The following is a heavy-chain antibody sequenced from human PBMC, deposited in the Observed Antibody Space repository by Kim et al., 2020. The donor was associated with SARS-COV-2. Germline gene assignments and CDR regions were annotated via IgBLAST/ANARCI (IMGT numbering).Heavy chain of an antibody. Sequence: ASVKVSCKASGYTFTNYAIHWVRQAPGQGLECMGWINGGNGDTRYSQKFQGRVTFTRDTSATTAYMELSSLRSEDTAVYYCARGSGSGNIPHLGRGTLVSVSS. CDR2: INGGNGDT. V-gene: IGHV1-3*01. J-gene: IGHJ4*02. CDR1: GYTFTNYA. CDR3: ARGSGSGNIPH. D-gene: IGHD3-10*01.